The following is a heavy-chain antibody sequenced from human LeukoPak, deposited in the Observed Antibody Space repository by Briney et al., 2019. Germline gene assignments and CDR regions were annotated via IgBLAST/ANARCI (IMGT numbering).Heavy chain of an antibody. CDR1: GGTFSSYA. CDR2: IIPILGTA. V-gene: IGHV1-69*13. J-gene: IGHJ4*02. D-gene: IGHD3-22*01. CDR3: ARVRLDGLYYDSSGYFDY. Sequence: SVKVSCKASGGTFSSYAISWVRQAPGQGLEWMGGIIPILGTANYAQKFQGRVTITADESTSTAYMELSSLRSEDTAVYYCARVRLDGLYYDSSGYFDYWGQGTLVTVSS.